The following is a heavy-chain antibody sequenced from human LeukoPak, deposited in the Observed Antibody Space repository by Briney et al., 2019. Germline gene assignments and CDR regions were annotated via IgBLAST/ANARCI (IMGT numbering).Heavy chain of an antibody. D-gene: IGHD6-6*01. CDR2: TIPILGIA. Sequence: SVKVSCKASGGTFSSYAISWVRQAPGQGLEWMGRTIPILGIANYAQKFQGRVTITADKSTSTAYMELSSLRSEDTAVYYCARGNFGYSSSRASGIFDYWGQGTLVTVSS. J-gene: IGHJ4*02. CDR3: ARGNFGYSSSRASGIFDY. V-gene: IGHV1-69*04. CDR1: GGTFSSYA.